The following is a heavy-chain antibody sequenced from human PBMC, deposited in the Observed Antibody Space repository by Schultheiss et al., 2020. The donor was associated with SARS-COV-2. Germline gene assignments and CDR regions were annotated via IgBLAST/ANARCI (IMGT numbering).Heavy chain of an antibody. CDR2: ISYDGSNK. CDR3: ARDLYYDSSGYGVY. J-gene: IGHJ4*02. Sequence: GGSLRLSCAASGFTFSSYGMHWVRQAPGKGLEWVAVISYDGSNKYYADSVKGRFTISRDNSKNTLYLQMNSLRAEDTAVYYCARDLYYDSSGYGVYWGQGTLVTVSS. V-gene: IGHV3-33*05. CDR1: GFTFSSYG. D-gene: IGHD3-22*01.